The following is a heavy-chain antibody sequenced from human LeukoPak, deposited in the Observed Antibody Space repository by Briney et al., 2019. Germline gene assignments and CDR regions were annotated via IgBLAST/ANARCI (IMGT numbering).Heavy chain of an antibody. CDR3: ATSSPRDYCSGGSCPNGFDP. Sequence: ASVKVSCKVSGYTFTDYYMHWVQQAPGKGLEWMGLVDPEDGETIYAEKFQGRVTITADTSTDTAYMELSSLRSEDTAVYYCATSSPRDYCSGGSCPNGFDPWGQGTLVTVSS. V-gene: IGHV1-69-2*01. J-gene: IGHJ5*02. D-gene: IGHD2-15*01. CDR2: VDPEDGET. CDR1: GYTFTDYY.